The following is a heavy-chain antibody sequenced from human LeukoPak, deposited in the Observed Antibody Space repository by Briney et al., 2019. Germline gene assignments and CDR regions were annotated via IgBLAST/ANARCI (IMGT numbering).Heavy chain of an antibody. V-gene: IGHV1-2*02. CDR3: ARAVLRFLEWPDPENFDY. Sequence: ASVKVSCKASGCTFTGYYMHWVRQAPGQGLEWMGWINPNSGGTNYAQKFQGRVTMTRDTSISTAHMELSRLRSDDTAVYYCARAVLRFLEWPDPENFDYWGQGTLVTVSS. CDR2: INPNSGGT. CDR1: GCTFTGYY. J-gene: IGHJ4*02. D-gene: IGHD3-3*01.